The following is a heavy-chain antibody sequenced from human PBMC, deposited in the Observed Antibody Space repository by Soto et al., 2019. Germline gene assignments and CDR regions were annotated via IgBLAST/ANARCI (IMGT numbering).Heavy chain of an antibody. D-gene: IGHD6-6*01. Sequence: PGGSLRLSCAASGFTFSSYAMSWVRQAPGKGLEWVSAISGSGGSTYYADSVKGRFTISRDNSKNTLYLQMNSLRAEDTAVYYCAKDQVAAQEWLILYYYYYGMDVWGQGTTVTVSS. CDR2: ISGSGGST. J-gene: IGHJ6*02. V-gene: IGHV3-23*01. CDR3: AKDQVAAQEWLILYYYYYGMDV. CDR1: GFTFSSYA.